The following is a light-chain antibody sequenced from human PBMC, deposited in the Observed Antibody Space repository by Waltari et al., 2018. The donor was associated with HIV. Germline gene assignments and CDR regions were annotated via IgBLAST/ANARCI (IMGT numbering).Light chain of an antibody. J-gene: IGLJ3*02. CDR2: SEN. Sequence: SELTQDPAVSVALGQTVTITCPGDSLRRSYASWYQQKPGQAPVIVIYSENHRPSRIPDRFSGSSSGNTASLTITGSQAEDEAHYYCCSRGNNGNHLVFGGGTKLTVL. CDR3: CSRGNNGNHLV. V-gene: IGLV3-19*01. CDR1: SLRRSY.